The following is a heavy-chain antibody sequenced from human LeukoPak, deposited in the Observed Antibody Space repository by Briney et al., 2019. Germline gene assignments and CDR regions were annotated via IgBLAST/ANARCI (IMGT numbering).Heavy chain of an antibody. D-gene: IGHD6-19*01. V-gene: IGHV4-59*08. Sequence: SETLSLACTVSGGSISSYYWSWIRQPPGKGLEWMGYIYYSGSTNYNPSLKSRVTISVDTSKNQFSLKLSSVTAADTAVYYCARLHSSGWSYHNDYWGQGTLVTVSS. CDR2: IYYSGST. CDR1: GGSISSYY. J-gene: IGHJ4*02. CDR3: ARLHSSGWSYHNDY.